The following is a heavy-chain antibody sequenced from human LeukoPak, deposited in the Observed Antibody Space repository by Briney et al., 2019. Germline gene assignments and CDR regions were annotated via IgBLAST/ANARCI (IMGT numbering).Heavy chain of an antibody. CDR3: ATYSSSNAREFQY. CDR2: IKQDGSEK. Sequence: GGSLRLSCAASGFAFSNYWMSWVRQAPGKGLEWVANIKQDGSEKYYVDSVRGRFTISRDNAKISLYLQMNSLRAEDTAVYYCATYSSSNAREFQYWGQGTLVTVSS. J-gene: IGHJ1*01. V-gene: IGHV3-7*01. CDR1: GFAFSNYW. D-gene: IGHD2-2*01.